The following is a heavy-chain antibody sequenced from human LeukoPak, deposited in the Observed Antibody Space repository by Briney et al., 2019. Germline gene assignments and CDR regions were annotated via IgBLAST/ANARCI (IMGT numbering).Heavy chain of an antibody. Sequence: GESLKISCKVSGYSFTSYCIGWVRQMPGKGLEWMGIIYPGDSGPTYSPSFQGQVTISVDKSINTAYLQWSSLQTSDTAMYYCGMSGDRVPLQDDVFDVWGQGTMVTVST. CDR1: GYSFTSYC. V-gene: IGHV5-51*01. CDR3: GMSGDRVPLQDDVFDV. J-gene: IGHJ3*01. D-gene: IGHD1-26*01. CDR2: IYPGDSGP.